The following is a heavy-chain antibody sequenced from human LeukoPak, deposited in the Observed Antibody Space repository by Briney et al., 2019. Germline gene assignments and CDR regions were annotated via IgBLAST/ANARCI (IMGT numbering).Heavy chain of an antibody. J-gene: IGHJ4*02. CDR2: INPSGGST. Sequence: GASVKVSCKASGYTFTSYYMHWVRQAPGQGLEWMGIINPSGGSTSYAQKFQGRVTMTRDTSISTACMELSRLRSDDTAVYYCARAPPPYYYDSSGYYADWGQGTLVTVSS. CDR3: ARAPPPYYYDSSGYYAD. D-gene: IGHD3-22*01. CDR1: GYTFTSYY. V-gene: IGHV1-46*01.